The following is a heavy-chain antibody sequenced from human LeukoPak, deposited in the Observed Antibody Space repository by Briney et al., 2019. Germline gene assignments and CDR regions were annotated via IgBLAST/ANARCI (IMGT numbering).Heavy chain of an antibody. V-gene: IGHV1-24*01. CDR2: FDPEDGGT. D-gene: IGHD2-15*01. J-gene: IGHJ6*04. Sequence: ASVKVSCKVSGYTLTELSMHWVRQAPGKGLEWMGGFDPEDGGTIYAQKFQGRVTMTEDTSTDTAYMELSSLRSEDTAVYYCATSGSHPSLYYYYGMDVWGKGTTVTVSS. CDR3: ATSGSHPSLYYYYGMDV. CDR1: GYTLTELS.